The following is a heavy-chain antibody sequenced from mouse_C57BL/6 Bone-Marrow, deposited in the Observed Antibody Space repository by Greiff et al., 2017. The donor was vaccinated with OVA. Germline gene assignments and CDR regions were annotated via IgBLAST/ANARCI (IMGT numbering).Heavy chain of an antibody. J-gene: IGHJ2*01. D-gene: IGHD2-5*01. CDR3: ASYYSNYDYFDY. V-gene: IGHV1-64*01. Sequence: VQLQQPGAELVKPGASVKLSCKASGYTFTSYWMHWVKQRPGQGLEWIGMIHPNSGSTNYNEKFKSKATLTVDKSSSTAYMQLSSLTSEESAVYYCASYYSNYDYFDYWGQGTTLTVSS. CDR1: GYTFTSYW. CDR2: IHPNSGST.